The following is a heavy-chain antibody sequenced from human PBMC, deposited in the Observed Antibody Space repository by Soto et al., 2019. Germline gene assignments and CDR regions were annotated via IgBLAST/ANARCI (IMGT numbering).Heavy chain of an antibody. J-gene: IGHJ4*02. D-gene: IGHD6-13*01. CDR3: AKATRGGAAALSHDY. CDR1: GFTFSIYA. Sequence: EVQLLESGGGLVQPGGSLRLSCAAAGFTFSIYAMSWVRQAPGKGLEWVSAISGSGGSTYYADSVKGRFTISRDISKNSQSLQMNCLRADDTAVYYCAKATRGGAAALSHDYWCQGTLVTVSS. V-gene: IGHV3-23*01. CDR2: ISGSGGST.